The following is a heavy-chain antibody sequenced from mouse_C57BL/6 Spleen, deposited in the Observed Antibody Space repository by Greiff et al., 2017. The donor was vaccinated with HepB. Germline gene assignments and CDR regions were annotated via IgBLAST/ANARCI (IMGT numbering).Heavy chain of an antibody. CDR3: ATKGITTVVATDYYAMDY. D-gene: IGHD1-1*01. Sequence: VQLQQSGAELARPGASVKLSCKASGYTFTSYGISWVKQRTGQGLEWIGEIYPRSGNTYYNEKFKGKATLTADKSSSTAYMELRSLTSEDSAVYFCATKGITTVVATDYYAMDYWGQGTSVTVSS. CDR1: GYTFTSYG. CDR2: IYPRSGNT. V-gene: IGHV1-81*01. J-gene: IGHJ4*01.